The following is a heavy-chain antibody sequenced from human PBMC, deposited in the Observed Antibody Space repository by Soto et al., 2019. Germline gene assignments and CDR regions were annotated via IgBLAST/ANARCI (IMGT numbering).Heavy chain of an antibody. CDR1: GYTFTGYY. Sequence: SVKVSCKASGYTFTGYYMHWVRQAPGQGLEWMGWINPNSGGTNYAQKFQGWVTMTTDTSTSTAYMELRSLRSDDTAVYYCARVGMVAATLTHYYYYGMDVWGQGTTVTVSS. V-gene: IGHV1-2*04. D-gene: IGHD2-15*01. CDR2: INPNSGGT. CDR3: ARVGMVAATLTHYYYYGMDV. J-gene: IGHJ6*02.